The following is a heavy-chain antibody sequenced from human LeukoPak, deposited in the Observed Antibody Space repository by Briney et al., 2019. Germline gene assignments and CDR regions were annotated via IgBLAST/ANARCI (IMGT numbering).Heavy chain of an antibody. CDR1: GFTFSDYY. D-gene: IGHD1-26*01. V-gene: IGHV3-11*01. CDR3: ARDGAIRYHYYYGMDV. J-gene: IGHJ6*02. CDR2: ISSSGSTI. Sequence: GGSLRLSCAASGFTFSDYYMSWIRQAPGKGLEWVSYISSSGSTIYYADSVKGRFTISRDNAKNSLYLQMNSLRAEDTAVYYCARDGAIRYHYYYGMDVWGQGTTVTVSS.